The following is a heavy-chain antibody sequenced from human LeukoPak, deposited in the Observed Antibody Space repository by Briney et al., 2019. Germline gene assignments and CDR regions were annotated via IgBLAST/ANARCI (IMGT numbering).Heavy chain of an antibody. CDR3: TRDAYEYDSGGYYAFDY. CDR1: GFNFGDYA. CDR2: IRSSTYDETT. Sequence: HPGRSLRLSCTTSGFNFGDYAMSWFRQAPGKGLEWVGFIRSSTYDETTEYAASVKGRFTISRDDSKSIAYLQMDSLTTEDTASYYCTRDAYEYDSGGYYAFDYWGQGTPVTVSS. V-gene: IGHV3-49*03. J-gene: IGHJ4*02. D-gene: IGHD3-22*01.